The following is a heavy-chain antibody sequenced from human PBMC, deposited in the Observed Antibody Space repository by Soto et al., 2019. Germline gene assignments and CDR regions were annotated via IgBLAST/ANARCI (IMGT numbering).Heavy chain of an antibody. D-gene: IGHD1-1*01. CDR1: GFTFSRYG. CDR3: AKETIQVGGPNYFDY. Sequence: VQLVESGGGVVQPGRSLRLLCEASGFTFSRYGMHWVRQAPGMGLEWVAVISWDGLAQYYGDSVKGRFTISRDNSQSPLYLQMNSLRAEDTAIYYCAKETIQVGGPNYFDYWGQGVLVTVSS. V-gene: IGHV3-30*18. CDR2: ISWDGLAQ. J-gene: IGHJ4*02.